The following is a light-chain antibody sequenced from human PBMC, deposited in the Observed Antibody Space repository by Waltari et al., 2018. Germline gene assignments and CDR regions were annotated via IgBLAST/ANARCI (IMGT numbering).Light chain of an antibody. J-gene: IGLJ2*01. CDR2: EVS. CDR1: TNDIGIYDY. CDR3: SSYVASRIV. Sequence: QSALTQPPSASGSPGQSVTLSCTGTTNDIGIYDYVSWYQHHPGKAPKLIIYEVSNLPSGVSKRFSGSKSGSTASLTVSALQVEDEAIYYCSSYVASRIVFGGGTRLTVL. V-gene: IGLV2-8*01.